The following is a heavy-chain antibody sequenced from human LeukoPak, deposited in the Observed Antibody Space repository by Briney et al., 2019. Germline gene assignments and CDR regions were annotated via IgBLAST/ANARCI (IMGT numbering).Heavy chain of an antibody. J-gene: IGHJ4*02. CDR3: ARRAQLVGDY. D-gene: IGHD6-6*01. CDR1: GYSFTSYW. Sequence: GESLKISCKDSGYSFTSYWIGWVRQMPGKGLEWMGIIYPGDSDTRYSPSFQGQVTISVDKSISTAYPQWRSLKAPATAMYYCARRAQLVGDYWGQGTLVTVSS. V-gene: IGHV5-51*01. CDR2: IYPGDSDT.